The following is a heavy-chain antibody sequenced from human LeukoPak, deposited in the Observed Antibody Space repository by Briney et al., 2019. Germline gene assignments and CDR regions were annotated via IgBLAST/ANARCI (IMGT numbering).Heavy chain of an antibody. V-gene: IGHV3-23*01. CDR2: ISGSGDMT. CDR1: GFTFRSYA. CDR3: AKGYGSGSYYAFDC. J-gene: IGHJ4*02. D-gene: IGHD3-10*01. Sequence: GGSLRLSCAASGFTFRSYAMSWVRQAPGKGLEWVSTISGSGDMTYYADSVKGRFPISRDNSKNTLYLQMSNLRAEDTALYYCAKGYGSGSYYAFDCWGQGTLVTVSS.